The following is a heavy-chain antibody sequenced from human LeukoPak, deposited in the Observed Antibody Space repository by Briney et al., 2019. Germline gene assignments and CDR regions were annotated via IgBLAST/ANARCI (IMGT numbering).Heavy chain of an antibody. CDR3: ARDYCSSTSCYIGAFDI. J-gene: IGHJ3*02. D-gene: IGHD2-2*02. V-gene: IGHV4-59*12. Sequence: SETLSLTCTVSGGSISSYYWSWIRQPPGKGLEWIGYIYYSGSTNYNPSLKSRVTISVDTSKNQFSLKLSSVTAADTAVYYCARDYCSSTSCYIGAFDIWGQGTMVTVSS. CDR2: IYYSGST. CDR1: GGSISSYY.